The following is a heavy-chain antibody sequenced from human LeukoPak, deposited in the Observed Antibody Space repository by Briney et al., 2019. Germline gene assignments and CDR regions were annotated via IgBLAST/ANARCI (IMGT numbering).Heavy chain of an antibody. Sequence: PSETLSLTCTVSGGSISSYYWSWIRQPPGKGLEWIGYIYYSGSTNYNPSLKSRVTISVDTSKNQFSLKLSSVTAADTAVYYSARASIDGYNSRVGAFDYWGQGTLVTVSS. V-gene: IGHV4-59*01. D-gene: IGHD5-24*01. CDR2: IYYSGST. CDR3: ARASIDGYNSRVGAFDY. CDR1: GGSISSYY. J-gene: IGHJ4*02.